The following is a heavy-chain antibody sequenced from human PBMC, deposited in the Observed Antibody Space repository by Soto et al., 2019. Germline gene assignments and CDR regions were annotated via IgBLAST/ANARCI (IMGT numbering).Heavy chain of an antibody. Sequence: QVQLVQSGAEVKKPGSSVKVSCKASGGTFSSYAISWVRQAPGQGLEWMGGIIPIFGTANYAQQFQGRVTITADDTTRTAYMEMSSLRAEDTAVYYCASSVAKYYYYGMDVWGQGTTVTVSS. CDR2: IIPIFGTA. J-gene: IGHJ6*02. D-gene: IGHD5-12*01. V-gene: IGHV1-69*12. CDR3: ASSVAKYYYYGMDV. CDR1: GGTFSSYA.